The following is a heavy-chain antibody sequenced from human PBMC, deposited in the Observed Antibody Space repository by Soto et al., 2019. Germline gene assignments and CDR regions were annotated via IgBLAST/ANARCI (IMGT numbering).Heavy chain of an antibody. Sequence: QVQLVQSGAELKKPGPSLKFSGKTSGYTFPNYKIIGVGQAPGKGLEWMGRISAYNGDTEYAQNFQDRVTMTTDTSTSTAYMELRSLTPDDTAVYYCARDRSSSSHWGQGTLVTVSS. CDR2: ISAYNGDT. CDR3: ARDRSSSSH. CDR1: GYTFPNYK. D-gene: IGHD6-6*01. J-gene: IGHJ4*02. V-gene: IGHV1-18*01.